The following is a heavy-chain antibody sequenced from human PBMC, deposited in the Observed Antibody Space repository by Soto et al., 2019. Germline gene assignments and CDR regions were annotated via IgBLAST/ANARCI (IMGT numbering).Heavy chain of an antibody. J-gene: IGHJ4*02. Sequence: QVQLQESGPGLVKPSETLSLTCTVAGGSISRYYWNWIRQPAGKGLEWIGRIHTSGSTNYNPSLKSRVTMSVDTSKKQFSLKLSSVPDADTAVYYCARGVIVARSYYFDYWGQGTLVTVSS. D-gene: IGHD5-12*01. CDR3: ARGVIVARSYYFDY. CDR2: IHTSGST. V-gene: IGHV4-4*07. CDR1: GGSISRYY.